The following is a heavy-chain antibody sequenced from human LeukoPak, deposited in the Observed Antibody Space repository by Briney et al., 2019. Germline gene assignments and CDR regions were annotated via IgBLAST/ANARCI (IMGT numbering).Heavy chain of an antibody. CDR2: IYYSGST. CDR3: ARADRYCSSTSCFPGAFDY. V-gene: IGHV4-59*01. CDR1: GGSFSGYY. Sequence: PSETLSLTCAVYGGSFSGYYWSWIRQPPGKGLEWIGYIYYSGSTNYNPSLRSRVTISVDTSKNQFSLKLSSVTAADTAVYYCARADRYCSSTSCFPGAFDYWGQGTLVTVSS. D-gene: IGHD2-2*01. J-gene: IGHJ4*02.